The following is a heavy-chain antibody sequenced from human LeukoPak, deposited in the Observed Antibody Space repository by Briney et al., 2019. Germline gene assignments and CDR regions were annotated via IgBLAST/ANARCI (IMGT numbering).Heavy chain of an antibody. D-gene: IGHD4-17*01. V-gene: IGHV3-7*01. Sequence: GGSLSFSCVASGFTFSSYAMSWVRQAPGKGLEGVANINQDGNENYYVDSGKGRFTIYRDNAKSSLHLQMNSLRAEDTAVYYCASDTVWGQGMLVTVSS. CDR1: GFTFSSYA. CDR2: INQDGNEN. CDR3: ASDTV. J-gene: IGHJ4*02.